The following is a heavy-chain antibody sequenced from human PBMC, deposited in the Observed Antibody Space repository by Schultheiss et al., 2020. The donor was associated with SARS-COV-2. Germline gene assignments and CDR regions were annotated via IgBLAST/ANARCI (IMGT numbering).Heavy chain of an antibody. V-gene: IGHV4-39*07. D-gene: IGHD3-22*01. Sequence: SETLSLTCTVSGGSISSSSYYWAWIRQPPGKGLEWIGSIYYSGNTYSNPSLKSRLTISVDTSKNQFSLKLSSVTAADTAVYYCARGRADYYDSSGSSLDPWGQGTLVTVSS. CDR1: GGSISSSSYY. CDR2: IYYSGNT. J-gene: IGHJ5*02. CDR3: ARGRADYYDSSGSSLDP.